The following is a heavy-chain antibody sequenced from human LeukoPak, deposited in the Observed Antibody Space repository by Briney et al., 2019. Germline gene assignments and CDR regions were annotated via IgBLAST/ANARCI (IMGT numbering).Heavy chain of an antibody. CDR1: GFTFSNYW. V-gene: IGHV3-7*03. CDR3: ARDQGSMIVVRTTNGYFAL. Sequence: GGSLRLSCAASGFTFSNYWMSWVRQAPGKGLECLANINQGGSEIYYVDPVKGRFTISRDNGKNSLYLQINSLRAAKTAVYYCARDQGSMIVVRTTNGYFALWGRGPLVTVSS. J-gene: IGHJ2*01. D-gene: IGHD3-22*01. CDR2: INQGGSEI.